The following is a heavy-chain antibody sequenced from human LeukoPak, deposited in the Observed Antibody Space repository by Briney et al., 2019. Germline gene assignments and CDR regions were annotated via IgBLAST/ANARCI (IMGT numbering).Heavy chain of an antibody. Sequence: SETLSLTCTVSGGSISSYYWSWIRQPPGKGLEWIGYIYYSGSTNYNPSLKSRVTISLDTSKFQSSLRLNSVTAADTAVYYCARADPNASGYFYRFNWFDPWGQGTLVTVSS. CDR3: ARADPNASGYFYRFNWFDP. CDR2: IYYSGST. CDR1: GGSISSYY. D-gene: IGHD3-10*01. J-gene: IGHJ5*02. V-gene: IGHV4-59*01.